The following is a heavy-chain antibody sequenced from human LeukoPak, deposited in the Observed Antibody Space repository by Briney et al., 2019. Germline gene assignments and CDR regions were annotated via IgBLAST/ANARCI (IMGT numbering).Heavy chain of an antibody. CDR3: AGGPTSSFDY. CDR1: GDSISTYY. D-gene: IGHD2-2*01. CDR2: LYYTGST. V-gene: IGHV4-59*08. Sequence: SETLSLTCTVSGDSISTYYWSWVRQPPGKGLEWIGYLYYTGSTNYNPSLKSRVTISVDRSKKQFSLKVSSVTAADTAVYYCAGGPTSSFDYWGQGTLVTVSS. J-gene: IGHJ4*02.